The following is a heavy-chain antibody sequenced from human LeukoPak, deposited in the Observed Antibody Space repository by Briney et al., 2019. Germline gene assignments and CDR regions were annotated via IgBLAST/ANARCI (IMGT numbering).Heavy chain of an antibody. CDR1: GYTFTSYG. Sequence: ASVKVSCKASGYTFTSYGISWVRQAPGQGLEWMGWISAYNGNTNYAQKLQGRVTMTTDTSTSTAYMELRSLRSDDTAVYYCARGFRRSDSSVPPGYRGQGTLVTVSS. J-gene: IGHJ4*02. CDR2: ISAYNGNT. D-gene: IGHD3-22*01. V-gene: IGHV1-18*01. CDR3: ARGFRRSDSSVPPGY.